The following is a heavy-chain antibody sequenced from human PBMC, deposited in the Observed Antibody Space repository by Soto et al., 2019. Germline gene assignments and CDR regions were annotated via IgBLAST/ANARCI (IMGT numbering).Heavy chain of an antibody. D-gene: IGHD2-8*01. Sequence: QVQLQQSGPGLVKPSQTLSLTCAISGDSVSTNSATWDWIRQSPSRGLEWLGRTYYRSKWYNDYAVSVKDPLTLNPHESNNQLSLQLNSVTPDDTAVYYCAGLIGNSWLDSWGQGTLVTVSS. CDR3: AGLIGNSWLDS. J-gene: IGHJ5*01. CDR2: TYYRSKWYN. CDR1: GDSVSTNSAT. V-gene: IGHV6-1*01.